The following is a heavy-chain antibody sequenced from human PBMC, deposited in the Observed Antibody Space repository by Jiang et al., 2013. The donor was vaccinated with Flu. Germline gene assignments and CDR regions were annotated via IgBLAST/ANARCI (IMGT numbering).Heavy chain of an antibody. Sequence: SGAEVKKPGTSVKVSCKASGFTFTSSAVQWVRQARGQRLEWIGWIVVGSGNTNYAQKFQERVTITRDMSTSTAYMELSSLRSEDTAVYYCAAVGRSRPGYYYYGMDVWGQGTTVTVSS. CDR1: GFTFTSSA. V-gene: IGHV1-58*01. J-gene: IGHJ6*02. D-gene: IGHD2-2*01. CDR2: IVVGSGNT. CDR3: AAVGRSRPGYYYYGMDV.